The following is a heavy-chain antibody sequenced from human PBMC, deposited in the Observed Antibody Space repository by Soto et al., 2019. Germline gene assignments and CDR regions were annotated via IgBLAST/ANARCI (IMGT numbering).Heavy chain of an antibody. CDR2: IYWDDDQ. CDR3: AHAGDYDLLSFDH. Sequence: QITLKESGPPLVRPAQTLTLTCAFSGFSLTTTSMGVAWIRQPPGKALEWLALIYWDDDQRYSPSQKDRLTISKDTSRSRVVLTISNMNPEDTGTYFCAHAGDYDLLSFDHWGPGTLVTVSS. CDR1: GFSLTTTSMG. D-gene: IGHD4-17*01. J-gene: IGHJ4*02. V-gene: IGHV2-5*02.